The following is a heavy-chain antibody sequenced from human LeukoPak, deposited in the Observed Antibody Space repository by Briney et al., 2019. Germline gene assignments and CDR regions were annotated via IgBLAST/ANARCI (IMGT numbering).Heavy chain of an antibody. Sequence: SVKVSCKASGGTFSSYAISWVRQAPGQGLEWMGRIIPIFGIANYAQKFQGRVTITADQSTSTAYMELSSLRSEDTAVYYCASFWCGGSCYPEAAFDYWGQGTLVTVSS. CDR3: ASFWCGGSCYPEAAFDY. D-gene: IGHD2-15*01. CDR2: IIPIFGIA. V-gene: IGHV1-69*04. J-gene: IGHJ4*02. CDR1: GGTFSSYA.